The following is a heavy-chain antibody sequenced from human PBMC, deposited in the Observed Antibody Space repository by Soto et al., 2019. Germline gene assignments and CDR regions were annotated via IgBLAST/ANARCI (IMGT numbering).Heavy chain of an antibody. CDR2: IYTGGST. D-gene: IGHD3-22*01. CDR3: ARGYYDSTAYFDY. CDR1: GFTVSSHY. Sequence: GGSLRLSCAASGFTVSSHYMTWFRQAPGKGLEWVSLIYTGGSTYYADSVKGRFTISRDNTKNMLYLQMNSLRAEDTAVYYCARGYYDSTAYFDYWGQGTLVTVSS. V-gene: IGHV3-53*01. J-gene: IGHJ4*01.